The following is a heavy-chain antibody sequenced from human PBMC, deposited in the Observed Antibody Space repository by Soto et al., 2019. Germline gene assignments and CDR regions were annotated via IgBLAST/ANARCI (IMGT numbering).Heavy chain of an antibody. Sequence: EVQLVESGGGLVQPGGSLRLSCAASGCTVSSNYMSWVRQAPGKGLEWVSVIYSGGSTYYADPVKGRFTISRHNSKNTLYLQMNSLRAEDTAVYYCARNGGSNWAYKGADAFDIWGQGTMVPVSS. D-gene: IGHD7-27*01. CDR2: IYSGGST. CDR1: GCTVSSNY. J-gene: IGHJ3*02. V-gene: IGHV3-53*04. CDR3: ARNGGSNWAYKGADAFDI.